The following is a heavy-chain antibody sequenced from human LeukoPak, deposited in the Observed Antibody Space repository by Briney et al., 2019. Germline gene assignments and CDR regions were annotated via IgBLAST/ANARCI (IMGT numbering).Heavy chain of an antibody. CDR1: GFTFSNYG. V-gene: IGHV3-23*01. CDR2: ISGGGSAT. J-gene: IGHJ6*02. CDR3: AGGAGVYYYGMDV. Sequence: GGSLRLSCAASGFTFSNYGLSWVRQAPGKGLEWVSAISGGGSATYYADSVKGRFTISRDNSKNTLFLQMNPLRAHDTAVYYCAGGAGVYYYGMDVWGQGTSVTVSS.